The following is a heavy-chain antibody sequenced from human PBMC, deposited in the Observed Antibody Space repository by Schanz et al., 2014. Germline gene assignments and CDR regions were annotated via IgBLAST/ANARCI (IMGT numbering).Heavy chain of an antibody. CDR3: ARANYRRKINFDY. J-gene: IGHJ4*02. CDR2: IWYDENNK. Sequence: QVQLVESGGGVVQFGRSLRLSCVASGFTFSSYGMHWVRQAPGKGLEWVAVIWYDENNKYYADSVRGRFTISRDRFQNTLYLRMSSLRAEDTAVYYCARANYRRKINFDYWGRGTLVTVSS. V-gene: IGHV3-33*01. D-gene: IGHD3-10*01. CDR1: GFTFSSYG.